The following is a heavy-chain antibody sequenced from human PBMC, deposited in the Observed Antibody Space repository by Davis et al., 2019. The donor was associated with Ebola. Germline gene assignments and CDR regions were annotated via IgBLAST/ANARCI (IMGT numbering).Heavy chain of an antibody. CDR3: AREDIAAAGLLYYYYGMDV. CDR2: IWYDGSNK. V-gene: IGHV3-33*01. D-gene: IGHD6-13*01. CDR1: GFTFSSYG. Sequence: GGSLRLSCAASGFTFSSYGMHWVRQAPGKGLEWVAVIWYDGSNKYYADSVKGRFTISRDNSKNTLYLQMNSLRAEDTAVYYCAREDIAAAGLLYYYYGMDVWGQGTLVTVSS. J-gene: IGHJ6*02.